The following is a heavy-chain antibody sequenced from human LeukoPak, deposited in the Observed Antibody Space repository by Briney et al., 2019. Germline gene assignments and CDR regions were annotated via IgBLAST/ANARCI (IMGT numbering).Heavy chain of an antibody. Sequence: WASVKVSCKASGYTFTGYYMHWVRQAPGQGLEWMGWINPNSGGTNYAQKFQGRVTITTDESTSTAYMELSSLRSEDTAVYYCARGREYCSSTSCYVDLDYWGQGTLVTVSS. CDR2: INPNSGGT. CDR1: GYTFTGYY. D-gene: IGHD2-2*01. V-gene: IGHV1-2*02. CDR3: ARGREYCSSTSCYVDLDY. J-gene: IGHJ4*02.